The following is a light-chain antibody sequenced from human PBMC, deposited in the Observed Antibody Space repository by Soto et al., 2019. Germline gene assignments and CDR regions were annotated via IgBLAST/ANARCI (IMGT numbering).Light chain of an antibody. Sequence: QSALTQPRSVSGSPGQSVTISCTGTSSDIGGYNYVSWYQQHPGKAPKVMIYDVSSRPSGVPDRFSGSKSGNTASLTISGLQAEEEADYYCCSYAGTYNFWVFGGGTKLTVL. J-gene: IGLJ3*02. CDR1: SSDIGGYNY. V-gene: IGLV2-11*01. CDR2: DVS. CDR3: CSYAGTYNFWV.